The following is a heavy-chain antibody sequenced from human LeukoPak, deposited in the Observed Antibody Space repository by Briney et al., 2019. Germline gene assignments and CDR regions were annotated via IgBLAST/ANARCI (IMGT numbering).Heavy chain of an antibody. CDR3: ARGERPDYFDY. D-gene: IGHD1-1*01. CDR2: IYTSGST. V-gene: IGHV4-61*02. Sequence: PSETLSLTGTGSGGSISSGSYYWSWIRQPAGKVLEWIGRIYTSGSTNYNPSLKSRVTISVDTSQNQFSLKLSSVTAADTAVYYCARGERPDYFDYWGQGTLVTVSS. CDR1: GGSISSGSYY. J-gene: IGHJ4*02.